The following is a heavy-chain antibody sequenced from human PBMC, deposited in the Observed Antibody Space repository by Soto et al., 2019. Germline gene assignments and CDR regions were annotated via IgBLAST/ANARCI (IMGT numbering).Heavy chain of an antibody. D-gene: IGHD3-22*01. Sequence: ASVKVSCKASGYTFTSYGISWVRQAPGQGLEWMGWISAYNGNTNYAQKLQGRVTMTTDTSTSTAYMELRSLRSDDTAVYYCARDSYYYDSSGYGDYWGQGTLVTVSS. CDR2: ISAYNGNT. J-gene: IGHJ4*02. CDR1: GYTFTSYG. CDR3: ARDSYYYDSSGYGDY. V-gene: IGHV1-18*01.